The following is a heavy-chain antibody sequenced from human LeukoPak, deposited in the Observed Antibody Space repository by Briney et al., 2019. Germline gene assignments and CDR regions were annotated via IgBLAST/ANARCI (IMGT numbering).Heavy chain of an antibody. CDR2: INPNSGGT. Sequence: ASVKVSCKASGYTFTGYYMHWVRQAPGQGLEWMGWINPNSGGTNYAQKFQGRVTMTRDTSISTAYMELSRLRSDDTAVYYCARRVPGSYSYYYMDVWGKGTTVTVSS. J-gene: IGHJ6*03. CDR1: GYTFTGYY. D-gene: IGHD3-10*01. V-gene: IGHV1-2*02. CDR3: ARRVPGSYSYYYMDV.